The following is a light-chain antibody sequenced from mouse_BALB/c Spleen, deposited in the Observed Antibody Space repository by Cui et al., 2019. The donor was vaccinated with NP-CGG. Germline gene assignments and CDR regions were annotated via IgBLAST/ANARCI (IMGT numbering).Light chain of an antibody. Sequence: QAVATQESALTPSTGESVTLTCRSSTRTVTTSNYANWVQEKPDHLFTGLIGGTNNRTPGVPARFSGSLIGDKAALTITGAQTEDEAIYFCALWYSNHWVFGGGTKLTVL. CDR2: GTN. V-gene: IGLV1*01. CDR1: TRTVTTSNY. J-gene: IGLJ1*01. CDR3: ALWYSNHWV.